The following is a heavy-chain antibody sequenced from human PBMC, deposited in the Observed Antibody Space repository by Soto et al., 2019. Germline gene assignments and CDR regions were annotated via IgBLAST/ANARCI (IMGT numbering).Heavy chain of an antibody. CDR2: IWYDGSNK. J-gene: IGHJ4*02. CDR3: ARDGTPLLWFGELLFY. D-gene: IGHD3-10*01. CDR1: GFTFSSYG. Sequence: QVQLVESGGGVVQPGRSLRLSCAASGFTFSSYGMHWVRQAPGKGLEWVAVIWYDGSNKYYADSVKGRFTISRDNSKNTLYLQMNSLRAEDTAVYYCARDGTPLLWFGELLFYWGQGTLVTVSS. V-gene: IGHV3-33*01.